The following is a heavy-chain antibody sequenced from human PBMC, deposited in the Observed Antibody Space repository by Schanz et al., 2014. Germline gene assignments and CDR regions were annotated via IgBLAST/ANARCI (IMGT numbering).Heavy chain of an antibody. Sequence: QVQLVQSGAEVKKPGASVKVSCKASGYTFTGHYMHWVRQAPGQGLEWMGRINPNSGGTNYAQKFQGRVPMTWATSTSTAYMELRRLRSDDTAIYYCARDGHSSNWRSYFFYGLDVWGQGTTVTVSS. V-gene: IGHV1-2*06. J-gene: IGHJ6*02. CDR3: ARDGHSSNWRSYFFYGLDV. CDR1: GYTFTGHY. CDR2: INPNSGGT. D-gene: IGHD6-13*01.